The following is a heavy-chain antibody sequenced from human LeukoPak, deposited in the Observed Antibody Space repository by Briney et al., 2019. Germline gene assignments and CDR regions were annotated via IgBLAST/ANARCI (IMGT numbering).Heavy chain of an antibody. CDR2: IYYTGST. V-gene: IGHV4-59*12. CDR3: ARGVVPAAMQGGPDFDY. D-gene: IGHD2-2*01. J-gene: IGHJ4*02. Sequence: SEALSLTCTVSGGSISRDYWSWIRQPPGEGREWGGDIYYTGSTNYNPSPKSRVTISVDTAKDQFSLKLSSVTAADTAVYYCARGVVPAAMQGGPDFDYWGQGTLVTVSS. CDR1: GGSISRDY.